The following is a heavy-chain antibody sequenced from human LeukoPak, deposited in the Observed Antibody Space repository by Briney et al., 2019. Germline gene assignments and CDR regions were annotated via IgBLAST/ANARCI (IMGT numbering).Heavy chain of an antibody. D-gene: IGHD3-22*01. CDR3: AKDLGDSSPTPDSDY. CDR2: IRYDGRNK. J-gene: IGHJ4*02. CDR1: GFTFSSYA. V-gene: IGHV3-30*02. Sequence: GGSLRFFCAASGFTFSSYAMHWVRQAPGKGLEWVAFIRYDGRNKYYADSVKGRFTISRENSKNTLYLQMNSLRAEDTSVYYCAKDLGDSSPTPDSDYWGQGTLVTVSS.